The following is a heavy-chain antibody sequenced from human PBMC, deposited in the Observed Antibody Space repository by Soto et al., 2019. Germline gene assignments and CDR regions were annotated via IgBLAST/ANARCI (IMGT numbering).Heavy chain of an antibody. J-gene: IGHJ4*02. D-gene: IGHD2-15*01. Sequence: EVQLVESGGGLVQPGGSLRLSCAASGFTFRNYWMRWVRQAPGKGLVWVANIKQDGSEKYYVDSVKGRFTISRDNAKNTLYLQMNSLRAEDTAVYYCATDTPDSRFDHWGQGTLVTVSS. CDR1: GFTFRNYW. CDR2: IKQDGSEK. CDR3: ATDTPDSRFDH. V-gene: IGHV3-7*04.